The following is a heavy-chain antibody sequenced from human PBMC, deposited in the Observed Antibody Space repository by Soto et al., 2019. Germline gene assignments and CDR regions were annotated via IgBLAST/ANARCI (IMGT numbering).Heavy chain of an antibody. V-gene: IGHV4-59*01. CDR2: IYYSGST. Sequence: SETLSLTCTVSGGSISSYYWSWIRQPPGKGLEWIGYIYYSGSTNYNPSLKSRVTISVDTSKNQFSLKLSSVTAADTAVYYCARDLRWFGESTRAFDIWGHGTMVTVSS. D-gene: IGHD3-10*01. J-gene: IGHJ3*02. CDR1: GGSISSYY. CDR3: ARDLRWFGESTRAFDI.